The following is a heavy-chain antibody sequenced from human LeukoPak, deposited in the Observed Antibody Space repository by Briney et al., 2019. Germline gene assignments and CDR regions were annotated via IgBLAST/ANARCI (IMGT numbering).Heavy chain of an antibody. Sequence: GGSLRLSCAASGFTLSTYDIHWVRQAPGKGLEGGALIRSDGRNKYYGDSVKGRFTIPRDNSKNTLYMQMNRLTVEEPDVYYCANRKXNYMDVWGKXTTVXXSS. CDR3: ANRKXNYMDV. J-gene: IGHJ6*03. V-gene: IGHV3-30*02. CDR1: GFTLSTYD. CDR2: IRSDGRNK.